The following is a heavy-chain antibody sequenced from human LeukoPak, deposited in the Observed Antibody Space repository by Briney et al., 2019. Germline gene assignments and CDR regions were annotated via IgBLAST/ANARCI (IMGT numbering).Heavy chain of an antibody. V-gene: IGHV1-8*01. CDR1: GYTFTSYD. J-gene: IGHJ4*02. Sequence: ASVKVSCKASGYTFTSYDINWVRQATGQGLEWTGWMNPNSGNTGYAQKFQGRVTMTTDTSTSTASMELRSLRSDGTAVYYCARDNSQQYYYDSNIYYAYWGQGTLVSVSS. CDR2: MNPNSGNT. CDR3: ARDNSQQYYYDSNIYYAY. D-gene: IGHD3-22*01.